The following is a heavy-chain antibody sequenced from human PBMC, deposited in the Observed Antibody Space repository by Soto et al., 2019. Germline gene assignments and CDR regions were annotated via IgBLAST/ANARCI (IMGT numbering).Heavy chain of an antibody. V-gene: IGHV1-2*04. CDR1: GYTFTGYY. Sequence: GASVKVSCKASGYTFTGYYMHWVRQAPGQGLEWMGWINPNSGGTNYAQKFQGWVTMTRDTSISTAYMELSRLRSDDTAVYYCARAHVDIVATTYYFDYWGQGTLVTVSS. J-gene: IGHJ4*02. CDR3: ARAHVDIVATTYYFDY. D-gene: IGHD5-12*01. CDR2: INPNSGGT.